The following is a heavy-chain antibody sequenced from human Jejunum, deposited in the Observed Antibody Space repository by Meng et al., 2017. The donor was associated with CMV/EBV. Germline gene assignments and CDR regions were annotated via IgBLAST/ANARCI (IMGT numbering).Heavy chain of an antibody. CDR2: ISSGSRTI. D-gene: IGHD1-26*01. J-gene: IGHJ6*02. CDR1: GIKFSDYY. CDR3: VRYSGSYYYYTGMDV. Sequence: GIKFSDYYITWIRQAPGKGPEWFSVISSGSRTIEYADSVQGRFTVYRDNAQNSVYLEMNSLRVDDTAVYYCVRYSGSYYYYTGMDVWGQGTTVTVSS. V-gene: IGHV3-11*01.